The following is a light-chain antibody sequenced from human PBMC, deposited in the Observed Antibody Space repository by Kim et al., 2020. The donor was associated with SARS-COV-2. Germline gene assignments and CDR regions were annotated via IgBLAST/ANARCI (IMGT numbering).Light chain of an antibody. Sequence: SPGEGATLSCGASQSVGKYLVWYQQKPGQAPRLITSDASTRATGVPDRFSASGSGTEFTLTITSLEPEDFGIYYCQERVDWPRVAFGQGTRLEIK. CDR2: DAS. J-gene: IGKJ5*01. CDR3: QERVDWPRVA. V-gene: IGKV3-11*01. CDR1: QSVGKY.